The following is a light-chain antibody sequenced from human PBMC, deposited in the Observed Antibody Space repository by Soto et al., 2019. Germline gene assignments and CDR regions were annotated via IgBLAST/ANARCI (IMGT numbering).Light chain of an antibody. Sequence: EIVMTQSPATLSVSPGERATLSCRASQSVSSNLAWYQQKPGQAPRLLIYGASTRATGIPARFSGSGSGTEFTLTISSLQSEDFAVYYCQQYNNWPPATFGQGT. V-gene: IGKV3-15*01. CDR2: GAS. J-gene: IGKJ1*01. CDR1: QSVSSN. CDR3: QQYNNWPPAT.